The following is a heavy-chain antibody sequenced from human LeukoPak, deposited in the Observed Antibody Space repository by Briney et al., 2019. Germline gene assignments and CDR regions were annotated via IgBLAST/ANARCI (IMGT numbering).Heavy chain of an antibody. CDR2: IYYSGST. CDR3: ARAAYSGSYHSDY. J-gene: IGHJ4*02. V-gene: IGHV4-61*08. CDR1: GGSISSGGYY. Sequence: PSEPLSLTCTVSGGSISSGGYYWNWIRQPPGKGLEWIGYIYYSGSTNYNPSLKSRVTISVDTSKNQFSLKLSSVTAADTAVYYCARAAYSGSYHSDYWGQGTLVTVCS. D-gene: IGHD1-26*01.